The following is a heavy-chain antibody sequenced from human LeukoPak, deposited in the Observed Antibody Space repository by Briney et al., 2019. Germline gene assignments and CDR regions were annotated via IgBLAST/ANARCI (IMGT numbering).Heavy chain of an antibody. CDR1: GFTFSSYA. CDR2: ISYDGSNK. D-gene: IGHD1-1*01. Sequence: PGRSLRLSCAASGFTFSSYAMHWVRQAPGKELEWVAVISYDGSNKYYADSVKGRFTISRDNSKNTLYLQMNSLRAEDTAVYYCAAARYGWYFDLWGRGTLVTVSS. V-gene: IGHV3-30-3*01. CDR3: AAARYGWYFDL. J-gene: IGHJ2*01.